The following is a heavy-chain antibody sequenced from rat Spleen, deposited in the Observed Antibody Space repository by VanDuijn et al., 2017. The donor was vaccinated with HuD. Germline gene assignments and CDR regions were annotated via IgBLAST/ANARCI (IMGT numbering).Heavy chain of an antibody. CDR3: ARHTRAWWFAY. J-gene: IGHJ3*01. CDR2: ISSSGDST. V-gene: IGHV5-46*01. Sequence: EVHLVESGGGLVQPGRSMKLSCAASGITFSNFPMAWVRQAPTKGLEWVATISSSGDSTYYRDSVKGRFTISRDNAKSTLYLQMNSLRSEDTASYYCARHTRAWWFAYWGQGTLVTVSS. D-gene: IGHD1-11*01. CDR1: GITFSNFP.